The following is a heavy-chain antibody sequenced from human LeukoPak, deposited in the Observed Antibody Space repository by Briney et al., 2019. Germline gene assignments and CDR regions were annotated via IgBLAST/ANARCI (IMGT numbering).Heavy chain of an antibody. D-gene: IGHD6-13*01. CDR3: AGGIAAAGT. Sequence: PGGSLRLSCAASGFTSSSYWMSSVRQAPGKGLEWVANIKQDGSEKYYVDSVKGRFTISRDNAKNSLYLQMNSLRAEDTAVYYCAGGIAAAGTGGQGTLVTVSS. CDR1: GFTSSSYW. V-gene: IGHV3-7*01. J-gene: IGHJ4*02. CDR2: IKQDGSEK.